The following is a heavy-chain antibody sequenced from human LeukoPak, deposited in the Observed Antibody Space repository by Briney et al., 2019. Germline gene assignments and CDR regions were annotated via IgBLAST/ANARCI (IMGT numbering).Heavy chain of an antibody. CDR3: AKDRRGTVVTPGIDY. CDR2: IGGRGGIT. V-gene: IGHV3-23*01. J-gene: IGHJ4*02. CDR1: GFTFSNYA. Sequence: GGSLRLSCAASGFTFSNYAMSWVRQAPGKGLEWVSAIGGRGGITYYADSVKGRFTISGDNSKNTLYLQMNSLRAGDTAVYYCAKDRRGTVVTPGIDYWGQGTRVTVSS. D-gene: IGHD4-23*01.